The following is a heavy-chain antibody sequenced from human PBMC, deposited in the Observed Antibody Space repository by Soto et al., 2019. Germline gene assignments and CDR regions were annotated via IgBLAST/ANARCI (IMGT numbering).Heavy chain of an antibody. J-gene: IGHJ5*02. Sequence: PSETLSLTCTVSGGSISSYYWNWIRQPPGKGLEWIGYIYYSGSTKYNPSLKSRVTISVDTSKNQFSLKLSSVNAADTAVYYCARDRLANWFDPWGQGTLVTVSS. CDR2: IYYSGST. V-gene: IGHV4-59*01. CDR1: GGSISSYY. D-gene: IGHD3-9*01. CDR3: ARDRLANWFDP.